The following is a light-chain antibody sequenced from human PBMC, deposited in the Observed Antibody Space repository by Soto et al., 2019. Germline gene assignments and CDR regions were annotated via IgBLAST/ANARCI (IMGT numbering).Light chain of an antibody. V-gene: IGKV3-20*01. CDR1: QSVSRSY. Sequence: EIVLTQSPGTLSLSPGERATLSCRASQSVSRSYLGWYQQKPGQAPRLLIYGASSRATGIPDRFSGSGSGTDLTLTISRLEPEDFAVYYCQRYGGSPLYTFGQGTKLEIK. CDR2: GAS. CDR3: QRYGGSPLYT. J-gene: IGKJ2*01.